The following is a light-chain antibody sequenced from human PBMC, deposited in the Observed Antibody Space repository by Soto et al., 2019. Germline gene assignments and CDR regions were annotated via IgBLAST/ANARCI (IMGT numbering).Light chain of an antibody. CDR2: GAS. V-gene: IGKV3-20*01. J-gene: IGKJ1*01. Sequence: PGARVTLSCRASQSVSSSYLTWYQQKPGQAPRLLIYGASTRATSIPARFSGSGSGTDFTLTITRLEPEDFAVFYCQQYGTSPPTFGQGTKVDIK. CDR1: QSVSSSY. CDR3: QQYGTSPPT.